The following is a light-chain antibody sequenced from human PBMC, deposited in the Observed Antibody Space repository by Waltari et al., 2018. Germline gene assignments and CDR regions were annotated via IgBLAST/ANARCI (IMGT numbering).Light chain of an antibody. V-gene: IGLV1-40*01. CDR3: QSYDRSLSGSI. Sequence: QSGLTQPPSVSGAPGQRVTLSCPGSSSHIGAGYDVHWYQLFPGIAPKLLIDGNTNRQPGVPDRFSGSKSGTSASLAITGLKAEDEADYYCQSYDRSLSGSIFGGGTKFTVL. CDR2: GNT. J-gene: IGLJ2*01. CDR1: SSHIGAGYD.